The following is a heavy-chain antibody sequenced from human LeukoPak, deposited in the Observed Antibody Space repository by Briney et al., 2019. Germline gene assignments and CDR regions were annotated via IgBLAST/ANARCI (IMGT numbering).Heavy chain of an antibody. D-gene: IGHD5-12*01. V-gene: IGHV1-18*01. CDR3: ARVNESGYDLPRFDY. CDR1: GYTFTSYA. Sequence: ASVKVSCKASGYTFTSYAISWVRQAPGQGLEWMGWISAYNGNTNYAQKLQGRVTMTTDTSTSTAYMELRSLRSDDTAVYYCARVNESGYDLPRFDYWGQGTLVTVSS. CDR2: ISAYNGNT. J-gene: IGHJ4*02.